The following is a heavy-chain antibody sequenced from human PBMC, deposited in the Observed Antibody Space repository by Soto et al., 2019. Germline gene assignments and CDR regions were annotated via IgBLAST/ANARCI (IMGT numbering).Heavy chain of an antibody. J-gene: IGHJ6*02. Sequence: PSETLSLTCTVSGGSISSSSYYWGWIRQPPGKGLEWIGSIYYSDSRTIYYADSVEGRFTVSRDNARNSVSLQMDSLRDEDAAVYYCARIKLVEWFFINVDVYDMDVWGQGTPVTVSS. CDR1: GGSISSSSYY. CDR3: ARIKLVEWFFINVDVYDMDV. V-gene: IGHV4-39*01. D-gene: IGHD3-3*01. CDR2: IYYSDSRTI.